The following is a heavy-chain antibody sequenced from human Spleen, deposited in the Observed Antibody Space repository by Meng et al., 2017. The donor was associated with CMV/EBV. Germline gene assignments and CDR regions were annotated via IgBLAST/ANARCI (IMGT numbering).Heavy chain of an antibody. Sequence: LRLSCAASGFTFSSYGMHWVRQAPGKGLEWVAFIRYDGSNKYYADSVKGRFTISRDNSKNTLYLQMNSLRAEDTAVYYCAKDLVRRSLYYYYGMDVWGQGTTVTVSS. CDR2: IRYDGSNK. J-gene: IGHJ6*02. D-gene: IGHD1-1*01. CDR3: AKDLVRRSLYYYYGMDV. CDR1: GFTFSSYG. V-gene: IGHV3-30*02.